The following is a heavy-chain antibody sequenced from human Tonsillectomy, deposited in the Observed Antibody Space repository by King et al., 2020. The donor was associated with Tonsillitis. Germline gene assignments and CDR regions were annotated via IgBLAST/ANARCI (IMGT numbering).Heavy chain of an antibody. CDR1: GFTFSTYW. Sequence: VQLVESGGGLVQPGGSLRLSCAASGFTFSTYWMNWVRQAPGKGLDWVANINQDGSEKYYVDSVKGRFTISRDNAKNSLYLQMDSLRAEDTAVYYCARDVTSSWYNYWGQGSLVTVSS. D-gene: IGHD6-13*01. V-gene: IGHV3-7*03. CDR3: ARDVTSSWYNY. CDR2: INQDGSEK. J-gene: IGHJ4*02.